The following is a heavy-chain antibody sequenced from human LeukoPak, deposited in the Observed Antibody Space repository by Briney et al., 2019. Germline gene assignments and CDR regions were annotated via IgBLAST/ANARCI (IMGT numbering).Heavy chain of an antibody. J-gene: IGHJ4*02. CDR1: GFTFSSYA. Sequence: GGSLSLSCAASGFTFSSYAMHWVRQAPGKGLEWVAVISYDGSNKYYADSVKGRFTISRDNSKNTLYLQMNSLRAEDTAVYYCARPHDYGENIDYWGQGTLVTVSS. D-gene: IGHD4-17*01. CDR3: ARPHDYGENIDY. V-gene: IGHV3-30-3*01. CDR2: ISYDGSNK.